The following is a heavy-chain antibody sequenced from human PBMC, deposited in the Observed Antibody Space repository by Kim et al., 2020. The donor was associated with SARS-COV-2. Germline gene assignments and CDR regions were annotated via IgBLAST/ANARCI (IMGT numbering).Heavy chain of an antibody. Sequence: SETLSLTCADPGGSVSSGSHYWSWIRQSPGNRPEWIGDIYYTGCMRYFSFLKSRVTISLDTSKNYFSLKMNYVNAADTAVYFCAGGEEGHDAYDIWGQG. J-gene: IGHJ3*02. D-gene: IGHD3-16*01. CDR3: AGGEEGHDAYDI. CDR1: GGSVSSGSHY. CDR2: IYYTGCM. V-gene: IGHV4-61*03.